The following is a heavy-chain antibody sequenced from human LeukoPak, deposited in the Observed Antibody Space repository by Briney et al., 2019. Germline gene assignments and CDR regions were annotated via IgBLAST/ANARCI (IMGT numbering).Heavy chain of an antibody. D-gene: IGHD5-12*01. CDR1: GYSISSGYY. V-gene: IGHV4-38-2*02. CDR3: ARMGYSGYDFDY. Sequence: SETLSLTCTVSGYSISSGYYWGWIRQPPRKGLEWIGSIYHSGSTYYNPSLKSRVTISVDTSKNQFSLKLSSVTAADTAVYYCARMGYSGYDFDYWGQGTLVTVSS. CDR2: IYHSGST. J-gene: IGHJ4*02.